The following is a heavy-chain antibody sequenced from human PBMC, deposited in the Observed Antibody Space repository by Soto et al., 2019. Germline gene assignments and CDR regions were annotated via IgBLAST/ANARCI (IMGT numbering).Heavy chain of an antibody. J-gene: IGHJ5*02. CDR3: ARGQRFSDWFDP. CDR1: GGTISGYY. CDR2: IYSSGNT. D-gene: IGHD3-3*01. Sequence: ETLSLTCSVSGGTISGYYWTWIRQPAGKGLEWIGRIYSSGNTKYNPSLQSRVTMSLDTSNNQFSLRLTSVTAADTAVYYCARGQRFSDWFDPWGQGTLVTVSS. V-gene: IGHV4-4*07.